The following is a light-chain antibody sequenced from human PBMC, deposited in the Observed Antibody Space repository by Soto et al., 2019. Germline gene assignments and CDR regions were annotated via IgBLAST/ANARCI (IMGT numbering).Light chain of an antibody. V-gene: IGKV3-15*01. CDR1: QSVSNN. Sequence: EILLTQSPPTLSVSPGERATLSCGASQSVSNNLAWYQQKPGLAPRLLIYGASTRATGIPLRFSGSGSGTDFTLTITSLQSEDFAVYYCQQFNNWPYNFGPGTKVDIK. CDR3: QQFNNWPYN. J-gene: IGKJ2*01. CDR2: GAS.